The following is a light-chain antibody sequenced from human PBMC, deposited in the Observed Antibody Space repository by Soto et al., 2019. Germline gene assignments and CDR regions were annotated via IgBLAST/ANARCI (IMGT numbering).Light chain of an antibody. V-gene: IGKV1-5*03. CDR3: QQYNSWYT. CDR1: QNINTW. Sequence: DIQMTQSTSTLSASVGDRVTITCRASQNINTWLAWYQQKPGKAPKFLIYKASSLESGVPSSFSGSGSGTEFTLTISRLQPDDFATYYCQQYNSWYTFGQGTKLEIK. J-gene: IGKJ2*01. CDR2: KAS.